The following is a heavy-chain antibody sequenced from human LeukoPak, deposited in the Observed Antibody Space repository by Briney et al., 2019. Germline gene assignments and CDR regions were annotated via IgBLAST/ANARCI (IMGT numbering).Heavy chain of an antibody. J-gene: IGHJ4*02. CDR1: GGSIRSYH. CDR2: IYDSGST. Sequence: SETLSLTCTVSGGSIRSYHWSWIRQPPGKRLEWIGYIYDSGSTNYNPSLKSRVTISIDTSKNQFSLKLSSVTAADTAVYYYAREAYCGGDCYSGFDYWGQGTLVTVSS. D-gene: IGHD2-21*02. CDR3: AREAYCGGDCYSGFDY. V-gene: IGHV4-59*01.